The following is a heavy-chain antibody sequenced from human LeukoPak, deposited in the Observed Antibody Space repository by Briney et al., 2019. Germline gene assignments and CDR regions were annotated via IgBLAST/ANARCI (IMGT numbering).Heavy chain of an antibody. CDR2: IYYSGTT. D-gene: IGHD4-17*01. V-gene: IGHV4-30-4*08. J-gene: IGHJ5*02. Sequence: SETLSLTCTVSGGSISSGDYYWSWIRQPPGKGLEKIGHIYYSGTTYYNSSLKSRVTISVDTSNNQFSLRLSSVTAADTALYYRARGGGDYFLDPWGQGTLVTVSS. CDR3: ARGGGDYFLDP. CDR1: GGSISSGDYY.